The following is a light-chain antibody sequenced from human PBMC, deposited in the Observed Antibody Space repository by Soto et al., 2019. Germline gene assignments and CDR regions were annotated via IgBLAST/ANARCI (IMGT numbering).Light chain of an antibody. CDR3: QQYNSRTWT. V-gene: IGKV1-5*03. Sequence: DIQMTQSPSTLSASVGDRVTITCRASQSISSWLAWYQQKPGKAPKLLIYKASSLESGVPSRFSGSGSGTEFTLTISSLQPDDFATYYCQQYNSRTWTFGQGTKVAIK. CDR2: KAS. CDR1: QSISSW. J-gene: IGKJ1*01.